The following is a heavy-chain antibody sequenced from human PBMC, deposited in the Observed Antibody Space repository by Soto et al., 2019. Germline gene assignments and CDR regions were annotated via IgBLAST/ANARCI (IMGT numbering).Heavy chain of an antibody. CDR3: ATGPYDSSGYYYFDY. CDR2: ISTTGDGT. J-gene: IGHJ4*02. CDR1: GFTFSSYA. V-gene: IGHV3-23*01. D-gene: IGHD3-22*01. Sequence: GGSLRLSCAASGFTFSSYAMNWVRLAPGKGLEWISAISTTGDGTFYAASVKGRFTISRDNSKNTLYLQMSSLRGEDTAVYYCATGPYDSSGYYYFDYWGQGTLVTVSS.